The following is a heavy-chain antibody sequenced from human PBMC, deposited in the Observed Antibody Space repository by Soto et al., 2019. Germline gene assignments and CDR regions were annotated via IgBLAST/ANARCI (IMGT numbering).Heavy chain of an antibody. D-gene: IGHD2-15*01. J-gene: IGHJ4*02. CDR1: GGSISSGDYY. CDR2: IYYSGST. CDR3: ARVADCSGGRCYFSVDY. V-gene: IGHV4-30-4*01. Sequence: QVQLQESGPGLVKPSQTLSLTCTVSGGSISSGDYYWSWIRQSPGKGLEWIGYIYYSGSTYYNPSLKSRVTTSVDTSKNQFSLKLSSVTAAVTAVYYCARVADCSGGRCYFSVDYWGQGTLVTVSS.